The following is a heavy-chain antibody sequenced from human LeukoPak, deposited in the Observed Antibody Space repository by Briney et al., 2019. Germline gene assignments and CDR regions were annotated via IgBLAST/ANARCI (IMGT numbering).Heavy chain of an antibody. CDR2: ISSSGSTI. D-gene: IGHD4-17*01. J-gene: IGHJ4*02. CDR3: ARGIDYGEGYDY. CDR1: GFTFSDYY. Sequence: GRTLRLSCAASGFTFSDYYMIWLRQAPGKGLEWGSYISSSGSTIYYADSVKGRFTISRDNAKNSLYLQMNSLRAEDTAVYYCARGIDYGEGYDYWGQGTLVTVSS. V-gene: IGHV3-11*04.